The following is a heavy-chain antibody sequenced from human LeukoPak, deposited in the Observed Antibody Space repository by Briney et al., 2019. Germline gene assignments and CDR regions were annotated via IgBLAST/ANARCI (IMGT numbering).Heavy chain of an antibody. CDR1: GASMNNYY. V-gene: IGHV4-59*01. J-gene: IGHJ3*02. Sequence: SETLSLTCSVSGASMNNYYWNWIRQPPGKGLEWIGFTHYSGGTNYNPSLMSRVTTSVATSKTHVSLRLTSVTAADTAVYYCLRWSEQVMPFDIWGPGTTVTVSS. CDR2: THYSGGT. D-gene: IGHD3-16*01. CDR3: LRWSEQVMPFDI.